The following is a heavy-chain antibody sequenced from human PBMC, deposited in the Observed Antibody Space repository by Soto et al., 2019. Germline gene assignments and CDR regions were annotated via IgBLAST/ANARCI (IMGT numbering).Heavy chain of an antibody. CDR2: MNPNSGHT. Sequence: ASVKVSCKASGYTFTSHDINWMRQATGQGLEWMGWMNPNSGHTNYAQKFQGRVTMTRDTSISTAYMELSSLTSEDTAVYYCARGPRNWGVDYWGQGTLVTVSS. CDR1: GYTFTSHD. J-gene: IGHJ4*02. CDR3: ARGPRNWGVDY. D-gene: IGHD7-27*01. V-gene: IGHV1-8*01.